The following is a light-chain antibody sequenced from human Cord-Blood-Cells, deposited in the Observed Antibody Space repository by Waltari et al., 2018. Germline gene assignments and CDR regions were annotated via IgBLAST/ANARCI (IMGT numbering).Light chain of an antibody. CDR2: GAS. CDR3: QQYGSSPPYS. Sequence: ELVLTQSPGTLSLSPGDRATLSCRASQRVSSSYLAWYQQKPGQAPRLLIYGASSRATGIPDRFSGSGSGTDFTLTISRLEPEDFAVYYCQQYGSSPPYSFGQGTKLEIK. CDR1: QRVSSSY. J-gene: IGKJ2*03. V-gene: IGKV3-20*01.